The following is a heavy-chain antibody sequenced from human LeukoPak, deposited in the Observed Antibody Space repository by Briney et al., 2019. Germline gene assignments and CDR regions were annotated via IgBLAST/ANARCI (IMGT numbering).Heavy chain of an antibody. Sequence: PSETLSLTCTVSGGSISSGDYYWSWIRQPPGKGLEWIGYIYYSGSTYYNPSLKSRVTISADTSKNQFSLKLSSVTAADTAVYYCARGVWDPTYYFDYWGQGTLVTVSS. J-gene: IGHJ4*02. V-gene: IGHV4-30-4*01. CDR3: ARGVWDPTYYFDY. D-gene: IGHD1-26*01. CDR1: GGSISSGDYY. CDR2: IYYSGST.